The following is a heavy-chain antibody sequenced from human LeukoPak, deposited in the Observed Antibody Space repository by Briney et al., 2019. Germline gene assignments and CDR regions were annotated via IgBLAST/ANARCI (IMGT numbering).Heavy chain of an antibody. CDR3: AKAHSSSWYYFGD. J-gene: IGHJ4*02. D-gene: IGHD3-22*01. CDR2: ISGRGDST. Sequence: GGSLRLSCAASGSTFSSYSMNWVRQAPGKGLEWVSVISGRGDSTHYADSVKGRFAISRDNSKNTLSLQMNSLRAEDTAVYFCAKAHSSSWYYFGDWGQGARVTVSS. V-gene: IGHV3-23*01. CDR1: GSTFSSYS.